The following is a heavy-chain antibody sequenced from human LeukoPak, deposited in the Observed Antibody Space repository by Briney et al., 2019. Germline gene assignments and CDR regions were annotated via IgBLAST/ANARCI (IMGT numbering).Heavy chain of an antibody. CDR3: ARRGKMARPGPPKYYFDY. CDR2: INHSGST. V-gene: IGHV4-34*01. Sequence: RTSETLSLTCAVYGGSFSGYYWSWIRQPPGKGLEWIGEINHSGSTNYNPSLKSRVTISVDTSKNQFSLKLSSVTAADTAVYYCARRGKMARPGPPKYYFDYWGQGTLVTVSS. D-gene: IGHD5-24*01. J-gene: IGHJ4*02. CDR1: GGSFSGYY.